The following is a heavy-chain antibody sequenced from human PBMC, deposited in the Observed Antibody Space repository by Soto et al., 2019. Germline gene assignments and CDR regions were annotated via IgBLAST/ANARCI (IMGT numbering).Heavy chain of an antibody. Sequence: EVQLLESGGGLVQPGGSLRLSCAASGFTFSSYAMSWVRQAPGKGLEWVSAISGSGGSTYYADSVKGRFTISRYNSKNTLYLQMNSLRAEDTAVYYCAKDFEGYSGYDWGGYWGQGTLVTVSS. D-gene: IGHD5-12*01. CDR2: ISGSGGST. J-gene: IGHJ4*02. V-gene: IGHV3-23*01. CDR3: AKDFEGYSGYDWGGY. CDR1: GFTFSSYA.